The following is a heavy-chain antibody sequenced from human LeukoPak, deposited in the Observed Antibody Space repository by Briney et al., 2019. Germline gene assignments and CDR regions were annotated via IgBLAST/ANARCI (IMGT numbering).Heavy chain of an antibody. J-gene: IGHJ5*02. CDR2: ISSSSSYI. Sequence: SGGSLRLSCAASGFTFSSYSMNWVRQAPGKGLEWVSSISSSSSYIYYADSVKGRFTISRDNAKNSLYLQMNSLRAEDTAVYYCARDPSSSWYSNNWFDPWGQGTLVTVSS. CDR3: ARDPSSSWYSNNWFDP. D-gene: IGHD6-13*01. CDR1: GFTFSSYS. V-gene: IGHV3-21*01.